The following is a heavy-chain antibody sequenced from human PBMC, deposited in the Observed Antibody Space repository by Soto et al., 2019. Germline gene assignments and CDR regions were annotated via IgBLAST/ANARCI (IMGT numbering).Heavy chain of an antibody. CDR3: ARAGFVGGVAATRDFDY. Sequence: QVQLQQWGAGLLKPSETLSLTCAVYGGSFSGYYWSWIRQPPGKGLEWIGEINHSGSTNYNPSLKSLVTVSVDTPKNQFPLKLSSVTAADTAGYYCARAGFVGGVAATRDFDYWGQGTLVTVSS. D-gene: IGHD2-15*01. CDR1: GGSFSGYY. J-gene: IGHJ4*02. CDR2: INHSGST. V-gene: IGHV4-34*01.